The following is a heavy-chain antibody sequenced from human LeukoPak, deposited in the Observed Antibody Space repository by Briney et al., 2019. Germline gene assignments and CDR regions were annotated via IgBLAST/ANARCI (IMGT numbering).Heavy chain of an antibody. Sequence: SETLSLTCTVSGGSISSYYWSWIRQPPGKGLEWIGYISFSGSTNYNPSLKSRVTISVDTSRYQFPLKLSSVTAADTAVYYCARDLGYSYGHTFDYWVQGTLVTVSS. CDR1: GGSISSYY. J-gene: IGHJ4*02. D-gene: IGHD5-18*01. CDR2: ISFSGST. CDR3: ARDLGYSYGHTFDY. V-gene: IGHV4-59*01.